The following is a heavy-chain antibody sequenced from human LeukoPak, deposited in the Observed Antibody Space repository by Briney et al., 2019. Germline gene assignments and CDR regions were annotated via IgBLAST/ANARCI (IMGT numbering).Heavy chain of an antibody. CDR3: ARDLIYYDSSGSDY. CDR1: GFTFDDYG. CDR2: INWNGGST. D-gene: IGHD3-22*01. V-gene: IGHV3-20*04. J-gene: IGHJ4*02. Sequence: PGGSLRLSCAASGFTFDDYGMSWVRQAPGKGLEWVSGINWNGGSTGYADSVKGRFTISRDNAKNSLYLQMNSLRAEDTALYYCARDLIYYDSSGSDYWGQGTLVTVSS.